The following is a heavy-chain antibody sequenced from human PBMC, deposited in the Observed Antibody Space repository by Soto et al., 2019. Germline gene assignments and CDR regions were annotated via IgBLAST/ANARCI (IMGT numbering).Heavy chain of an antibody. D-gene: IGHD6-19*01. CDR2: ISGSGGST. CDR3: AKDITKAASGYYYYYGMDV. CDR1: GFTFSSYA. V-gene: IGHV3-23*01. J-gene: IGHJ6*02. Sequence: EVQLLESGGGLVQPGGSLRLSCAASGFTFSSYAMSWVRQAPGKGLEWVSAISGSGGSTYYADSVKGRFTISRDNSNNTLYLHMNSLRAEDTGVYYCAKDITKAASGYYYYYGMDVWGQGTTLSVSS.